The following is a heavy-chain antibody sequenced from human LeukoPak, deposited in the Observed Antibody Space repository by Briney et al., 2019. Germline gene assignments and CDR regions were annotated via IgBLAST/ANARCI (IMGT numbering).Heavy chain of an antibody. CDR2: IIPIFGTA. Sequence: SVKVSCKASGGTFSSYAISWVRQAPGQGLEWMGGIIPIFGTANYAQKFQGRVTITADKSTSTAYMELSSLRSEDTAMYYCASISRYCSGGSCYSHYFDYWGQGTLVTVSS. J-gene: IGHJ4*02. V-gene: IGHV1-69*06. CDR1: GGTFSSYA. CDR3: ASISRYCSGGSCYSHYFDY. D-gene: IGHD2-15*01.